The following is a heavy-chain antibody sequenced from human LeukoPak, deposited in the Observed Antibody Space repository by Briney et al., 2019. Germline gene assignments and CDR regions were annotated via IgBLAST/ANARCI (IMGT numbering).Heavy chain of an antibody. CDR1: GFTFSSYG. V-gene: IGHV3-30*03. Sequence: GGSLRLSCAASGFTFSSYGMHWVRQAPGKGLEWVGVISYDGSNKYYEDSVKGRFTISRDNAKNSLYLQMNSLTVEDTAVYYCAREYGSGWYDYWGQGTLVTVSS. D-gene: IGHD6-19*01. CDR3: AREYGSGWYDY. CDR2: ISYDGSNK. J-gene: IGHJ4*02.